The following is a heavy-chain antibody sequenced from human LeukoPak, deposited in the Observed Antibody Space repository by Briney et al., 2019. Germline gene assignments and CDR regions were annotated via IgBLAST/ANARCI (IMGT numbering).Heavy chain of an antibody. CDR3: ASVLAAAGYYGMDV. CDR1: GYTFTDYY. V-gene: IGHV1-2*02. CDR2: INPNSGGT. D-gene: IGHD6-13*01. Sequence: GASVKVSCKASGYTFTDYYIDWVRQAPGQGLEWMGWINPNSGGTNYAQKFQGRVTMTRDTSISTAYMELSRLRSDDTAVYYCASVLAAAGYYGMDVWGQGTTVTVSS. J-gene: IGHJ6*02.